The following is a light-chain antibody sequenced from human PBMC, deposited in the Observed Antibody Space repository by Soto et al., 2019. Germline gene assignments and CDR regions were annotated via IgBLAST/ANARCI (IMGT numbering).Light chain of an antibody. V-gene: IGLV2-14*02. CDR1: SSDVGSYNL. CDR3: ASYTSSSTSVI. Sequence: QSALTQPASVSGSPGQSITISCTGTSSDVGSYNLVSWYQQHPGKAPKLIIFEVSNRPSGISSRFSGSKSGNTASLTISGLQAEDEADYYCASYTSSSTSVIFGRGTQLTVL. CDR2: EVS. J-gene: IGLJ2*01.